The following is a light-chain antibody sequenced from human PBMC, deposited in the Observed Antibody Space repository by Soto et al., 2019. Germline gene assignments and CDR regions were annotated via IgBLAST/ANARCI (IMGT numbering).Light chain of an antibody. V-gene: IGLV2-14*01. CDR2: DVS. CDR3: SSYTTSNTRQIV. Sequence: QSVLTQPASVSGPSGQSITISCTGTYTDVGGYNYVSWYQQHPGKAPKFMIYDVSSRPSGVSDRFSGSKSGNTASLTISGLQAEDEADYYCSSYTTSNTRQIVFGTGT. CDR1: YTDVGGYNY. J-gene: IGLJ1*01.